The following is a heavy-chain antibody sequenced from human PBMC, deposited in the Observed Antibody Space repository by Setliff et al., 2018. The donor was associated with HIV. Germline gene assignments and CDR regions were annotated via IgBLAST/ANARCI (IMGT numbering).Heavy chain of an antibody. CDR2: IYHDGRT. J-gene: IGHJ3*02. CDR1: GGSITRTPYY. D-gene: IGHD3-22*01. Sequence: SETLSLTCTVSGGSITRTPYYWGWIRQPPGKGLEWIGSIYHDGRTYYSPSLKSRATISVDTSKNRFSLKLSSVTATDTAVYYCARQLASGFWAFDIWGQGTMVTVSS. CDR3: ARQLASGFWAFDI. V-gene: IGHV4-39*01.